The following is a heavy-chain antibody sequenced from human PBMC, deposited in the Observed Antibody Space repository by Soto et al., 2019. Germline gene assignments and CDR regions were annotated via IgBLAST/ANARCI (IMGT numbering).Heavy chain of an antibody. D-gene: IGHD6-19*01. CDR2: ISGGGETI. V-gene: IGHV3-48*02. CDR1: RFTFIDYS. J-gene: IGHJ4*02. Sequence: PWGSLRLSCAASRFTFIDYSINFFRHSPFKWLEWVSYISGGGETIYYADSVRGRFTISRDNAKNSLFLQMNSLREEDTAVYYCARESPSSQWLPTRYFDYWGQGTLVTVSS. CDR3: ARESPSSQWLPTRYFDY.